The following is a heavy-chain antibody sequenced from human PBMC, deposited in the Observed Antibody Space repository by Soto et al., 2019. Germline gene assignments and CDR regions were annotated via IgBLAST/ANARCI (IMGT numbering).Heavy chain of an antibody. D-gene: IGHD1-7*01. CDR2: LPYSGNT. CDR3: ARVPTGTTWVTSEY. Sequence: QVQLQASGPGLVKPSETLSLTCTVSGGSVSSDRYYWSWIRQPPGKGLEWIGYLPYSGNTNYNPSLKSRVTISVDPSKNQFSLKLSSVTAADTAVYYCARVPTGTTWVTSEYWGQGTLVTVSS. J-gene: IGHJ4*02. V-gene: IGHV4-61*01. CDR1: GGSVSSDRYY.